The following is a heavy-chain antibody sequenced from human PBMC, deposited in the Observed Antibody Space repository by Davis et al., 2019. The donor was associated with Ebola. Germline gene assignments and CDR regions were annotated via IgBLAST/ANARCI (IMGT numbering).Heavy chain of an antibody. CDR3: ARNPVLRYFDGASWGDYYYGMDV. V-gene: IGHV3-11*01. D-gene: IGHD3-9*01. Sequence: GESLKISCAASGFTFSDYYMSWIRQAPGKGLEWVSYISSSGSTIYYADSVKGRFTISRDNAKNSLYLQMNSLRAEDTAVYYCARNPVLRYFDGASWGDYYYGMDVWGQGTTVTVSS. CDR2: ISSSGSTI. CDR1: GFTFSDYY. J-gene: IGHJ6*02.